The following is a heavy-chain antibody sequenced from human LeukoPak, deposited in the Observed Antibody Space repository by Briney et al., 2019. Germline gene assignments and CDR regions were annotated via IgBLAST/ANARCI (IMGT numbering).Heavy chain of an antibody. Sequence: GGSLRLSCSASGFTFNDYDMNWVRQAPGKGLEWVSFSSGLSTHIYYADSVKGRLSISRDNAKNSVYLQMNGLGVEDTAIYYCGRAFPPLRTSSAGDLWGQGIMVTVSS. CDR2: SSGLSTHI. J-gene: IGHJ4*02. D-gene: IGHD3-16*01. CDR1: GFTFNDYD. V-gene: IGHV3-69-1*02. CDR3: GRAFPPLRTSSAGDL.